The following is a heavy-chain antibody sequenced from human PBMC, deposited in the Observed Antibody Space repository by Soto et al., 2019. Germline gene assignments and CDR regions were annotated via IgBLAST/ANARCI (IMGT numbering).Heavy chain of an antibody. CDR3: ASHREPGEHYYYYGMDV. D-gene: IGHD3-16*01. J-gene: IGHJ6*02. CDR1: GGTFSSYA. V-gene: IGHV1-69*01. Sequence: QVQLVQSGAEVKKPGSLVKVSCKASGGTFSSYAISWVRQAPGQGLEWMGGIIPIFGTANYAQKFQGRVTITADESTSTAYMELSSLRSEDTAVYYCASHREPGEHYYYYGMDVWGQGTTVTVSS. CDR2: IIPIFGTA.